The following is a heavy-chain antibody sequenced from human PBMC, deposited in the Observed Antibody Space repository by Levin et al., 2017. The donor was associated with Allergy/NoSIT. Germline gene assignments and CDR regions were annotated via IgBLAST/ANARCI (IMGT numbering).Heavy chain of an antibody. J-gene: IGHJ6*04. CDR3: ARETGTTTMFGEVDV. Sequence: LSLTCAASGFPFSTYSMAWVRQAPGKGLEWVSSIGISSSYIHYADSVKGRFTVSRDNAKNSLYLQMNSLRVEDTAVYYCARETGTTTMFGEVDVWGKGTTVTVSS. D-gene: IGHD3-3*01. CDR2: IGISSSYI. CDR1: GFPFSTYS. V-gene: IGHV3-21*01.